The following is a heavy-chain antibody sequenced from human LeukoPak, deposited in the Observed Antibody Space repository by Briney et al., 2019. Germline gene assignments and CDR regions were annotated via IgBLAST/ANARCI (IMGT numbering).Heavy chain of an antibody. CDR3: ARGGYHGSGRYMDV. J-gene: IGHJ6*03. CDR1: GGSISSYY. CDR2: IYYSGST. D-gene: IGHD3-10*01. V-gene: IGHV4-59*12. Sequence: SETLSLTCTVSGGSISSYYWSWIRQPPGKGLEWIGYIYYSGSTYYNPSLESRVTMSVDRSKKQFSLKLSSVTAADTAVYYCARGGYHGSGRYMDVWGKGTTVTVSS.